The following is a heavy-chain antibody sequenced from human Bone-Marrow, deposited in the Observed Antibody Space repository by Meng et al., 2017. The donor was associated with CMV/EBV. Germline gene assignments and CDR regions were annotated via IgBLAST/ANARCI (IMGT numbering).Heavy chain of an antibody. Sequence: SVKVSCKASGGTFSSNGISWVRQAPGQGLEWMGGIIPMSDTTDYAQKFQGRLTLTTDESTSTAYMDLSSLGSDDTAVYYCARVPGGYEDNDWFDPWGQGTLVTVS. V-gene: IGHV1-69*05. J-gene: IGHJ5*02. CDR2: IIPMSDTT. CDR3: ARVPGGYEDNDWFDP. CDR1: GGTFSSNG. D-gene: IGHD5-12*01.